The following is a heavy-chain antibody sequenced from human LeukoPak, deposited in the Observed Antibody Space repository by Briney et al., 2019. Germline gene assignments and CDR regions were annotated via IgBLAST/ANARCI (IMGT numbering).Heavy chain of an antibody. D-gene: IGHD1-26*01. V-gene: IGHV3-74*01. CDR2: INSDGSST. Sequence: PGGSLRLSCAASGFTFSSYWMHWVRHAPGKGRVWVSRINSDGSSTSYADSARGRFTTSTDNAKNTLYLQMNSLRAEDTAVYYCARARDGPIVGTNPLDYWGQGTLVTVSS. J-gene: IGHJ4*02. CDR3: ARARDGPIVGTNPLDY. CDR1: GFTFSSYW.